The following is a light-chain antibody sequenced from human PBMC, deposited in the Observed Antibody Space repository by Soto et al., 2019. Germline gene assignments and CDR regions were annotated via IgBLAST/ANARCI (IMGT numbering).Light chain of an antibody. CDR3: CSYAGSPYV. CDR1: SSDVGGYNY. CDR2: DVS. V-gene: IGLV2-11*01. J-gene: IGLJ1*01. Sequence: QSVLTQPRSVSGSPGQSVTISCTGTSSDVGGYNYVSWYQQHPGKAPKVMIYDVSKRRSGVPDRFSGSKSGNTASLTISGLQAEDEADYYCCSYAGSPYVFGTGTKVTVL.